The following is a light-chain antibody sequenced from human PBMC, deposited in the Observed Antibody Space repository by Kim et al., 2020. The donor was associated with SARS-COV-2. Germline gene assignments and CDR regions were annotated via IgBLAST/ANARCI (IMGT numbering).Light chain of an antibody. J-gene: IGKJ2*01. CDR1: QSINNY. CDR3: QQTYSIPYT. CDR2: ATS. Sequence: DNQMTQSPASLSASVGDRVTITCRASQSINNYLSWYQKKPGKAPKVLIFATSIWQSGVPSRFSGNASGTDFTITISSLQPEDFATYYCQQTYSIPYTFGQGTKLEIK. V-gene: IGKV1-39*01.